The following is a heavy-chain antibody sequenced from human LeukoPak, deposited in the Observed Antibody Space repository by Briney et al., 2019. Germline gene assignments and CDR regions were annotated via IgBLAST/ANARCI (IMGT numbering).Heavy chain of an antibody. D-gene: IGHD3-10*01. CDR3: ARVNGSGLDV. CDR2: IYTSGST. V-gene: IGHV4-61*02. CDR1: GGSISSGSYY. Sequence: SETLSLTCTVSGGSISSGSYYWSWIRQPAGKGLEWIGRIYTSGSTNYNPSLKSRVTISVDTSKNQFSLKLSSVTAADTAVYYCARVNGSGLDVWGQGTTVTVSS. J-gene: IGHJ6*02.